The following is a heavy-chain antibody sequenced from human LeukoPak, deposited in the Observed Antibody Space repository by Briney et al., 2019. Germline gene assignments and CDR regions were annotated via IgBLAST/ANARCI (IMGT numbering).Heavy chain of an antibody. V-gene: IGHV4-59*08. CDR3: TRHRAYSSSSRFDY. CDR1: RGSINSLY. D-gene: IGHD6-6*01. J-gene: IGHJ4*02. Sequence: PSETLSLTFSASRGSINSLYWSWIRQPPGKGLEWIGYIYYTGSTNYNPSLKSRVTMFVDMSKNQYSLRLSSVTAADTAVYYCTRHRAYSSSSRFDYWGQGTLVTVSS. CDR2: IYYTGST.